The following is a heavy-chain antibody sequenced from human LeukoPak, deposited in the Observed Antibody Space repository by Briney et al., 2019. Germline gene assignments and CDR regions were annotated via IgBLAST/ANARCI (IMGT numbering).Heavy chain of an antibody. V-gene: IGHV3-23*01. CDR3: AKARVVVATPGYYFDY. J-gene: IGHJ4*02. CDR1: GFTFSNYA. D-gene: IGHD2-15*01. CDR2: ISGSGIST. Sequence: PGGSLRLSCAASGFTFSNYALSWVRQAPGKGLEWVSVISGSGISTYYADSVKGRFTISRDNSKNTLYLQMNSLRAEDTAVYYCAKARVVVATPGYYFDYWGQGTLVTVSS.